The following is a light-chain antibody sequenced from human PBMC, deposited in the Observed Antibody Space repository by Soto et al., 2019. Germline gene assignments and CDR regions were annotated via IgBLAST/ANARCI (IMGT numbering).Light chain of an antibody. Sequence: SYELTQPPSVSVAPGQTARITCGGNNIRTKSVHWYQQKPGQAPVLVVCDDSDRPSGIPERFSGSNSGNTATLTISRVEAGDEADYFCQVWDSGSDHYVFGAGTKVTVL. CDR3: QVWDSGSDHYV. J-gene: IGLJ1*01. CDR1: NIRTKS. V-gene: IGLV3-21*02. CDR2: DDS.